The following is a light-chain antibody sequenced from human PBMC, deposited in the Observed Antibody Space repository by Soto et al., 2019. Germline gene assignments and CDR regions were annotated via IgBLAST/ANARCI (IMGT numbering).Light chain of an antibody. CDR1: QTVSSN. V-gene: IGKV3-15*01. CDR3: QQHNNWPYT. CDR2: GAF. Sequence: EVVMTQSPATLSVSPGESATLSCRASQTVSSNVAWYQQRPGQAPRLLIDGAFTRATGVPARFSGSRSGTEFTLTISSPPSEDFALYYCQQHNNWPYTFGQGTKLEIK. J-gene: IGKJ2*01.